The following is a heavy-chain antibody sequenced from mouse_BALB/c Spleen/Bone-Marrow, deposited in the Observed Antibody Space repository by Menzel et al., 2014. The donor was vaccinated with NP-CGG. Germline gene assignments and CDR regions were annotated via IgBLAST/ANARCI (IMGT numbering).Heavy chain of an antibody. CDR3: ASEARTTARFAY. J-gene: IGHJ3*01. CDR1: GYSITSGYG. D-gene: IGHD1-2*01. Sequence: VQLKQSGPDLVKPSQSLSLTCTVTGYSITSGYGWHWIRQFPGNKLEWMGYIHYSGSTNYNPSLKSRISITRDTSKNQFFLQLNSVTTEDTATYYCASEARTTARFAYWGQGTLVTVSA. CDR2: IHYSGST. V-gene: IGHV3-1*02.